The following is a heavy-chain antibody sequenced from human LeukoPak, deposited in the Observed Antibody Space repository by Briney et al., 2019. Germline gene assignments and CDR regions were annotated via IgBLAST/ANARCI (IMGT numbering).Heavy chain of an antibody. CDR1: GFTFSSYA. CDR2: IPYDGSNK. J-gene: IGHJ4*02. Sequence: GGSLRLSCAASGFTFSSYAMHWVRQAPGKGLEWVALIPYDGSNKYYADSVKGRFTVSRDNSKNTLYLQMNSLRAEDTAVYYCAKEHHYYGSRSYGGGYFDYWGQGTLVTVSS. V-gene: IGHV3-30*04. D-gene: IGHD3-10*01. CDR3: AKEHHYYGSRSYGGGYFDY.